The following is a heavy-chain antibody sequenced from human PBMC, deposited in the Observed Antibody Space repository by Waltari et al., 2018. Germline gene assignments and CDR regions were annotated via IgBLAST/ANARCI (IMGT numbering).Heavy chain of an antibody. CDR2: LSRSGKGK. V-gene: IGHV3-23*01. Sequence: EVQLLESGGGLVQPGRPLRLTCVASGFTLSDYAMSWVRQAPGRGLEWGSILSRSGKGKYYAASVKVRFSIARDTSKNTLYLHMSSLRVEDTAVYYCAKLMRDILTGPDYWGQGTLVTVSS. CDR1: GFTLSDYA. D-gene: IGHD3-9*01. J-gene: IGHJ4*02. CDR3: AKLMRDILTGPDY.